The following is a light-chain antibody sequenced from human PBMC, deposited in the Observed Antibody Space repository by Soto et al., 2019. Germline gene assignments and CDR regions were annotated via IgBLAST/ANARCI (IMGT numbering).Light chain of an antibody. CDR2: EGI. CDR3: CSYTSSSSLYV. Sequence: QSALTQPASVSGSPGQSITISCTGTSSDIGTYNLVSWYQHYPGKAPKLMIYEGIKRPSGVSNRFSGSKSGNTAFLTISGLQAEDEADYYCCSYTSSSSLYVFGTGTKVTVL. CDR1: SSDIGTYNL. J-gene: IGLJ1*01. V-gene: IGLV2-14*02.